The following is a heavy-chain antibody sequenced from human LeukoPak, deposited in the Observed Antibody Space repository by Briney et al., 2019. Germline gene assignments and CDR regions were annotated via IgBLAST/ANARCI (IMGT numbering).Heavy chain of an antibody. CDR3: ARENSGHYDY. Sequence: SGGSLRLSCVASGFTFGSYWMHWVRQAPGKGLVWVSHINSDGSHTTYADSVKGRFTISRDNAKNTLYLQMNSLRAEDTAVYYCARENSGHYDYWGQGTLVTVSS. CDR1: GFTFGSYW. J-gene: IGHJ4*02. CDR2: INSDGSHT. D-gene: IGHD3-22*01. V-gene: IGHV3-74*01.